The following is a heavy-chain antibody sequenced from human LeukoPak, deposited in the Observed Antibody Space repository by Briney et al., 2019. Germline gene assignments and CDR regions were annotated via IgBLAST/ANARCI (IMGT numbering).Heavy chain of an antibody. CDR3: ASRSRIAVAGTGIDF. Sequence: SETLSLTCTVSGGSISSSSYNWGRIRQPPGKGLVWIGSIYYSGSTYYNPSLKSRVTVSVDTSKNQFSLKLSSVTAAVTAVYYGASRSRIAVAGTGIDFWGQGNLVTVSS. V-gene: IGHV4-39*01. J-gene: IGHJ4*02. CDR1: GGSISSSSYN. D-gene: IGHD6-19*01. CDR2: IYYSGST.